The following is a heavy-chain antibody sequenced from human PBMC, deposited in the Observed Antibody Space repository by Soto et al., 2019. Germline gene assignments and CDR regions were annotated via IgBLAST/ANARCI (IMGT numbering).Heavy chain of an antibody. V-gene: IGHV3-7*04. D-gene: IGHD3-9*01. Sequence: EVQLVESGGGLVQSGGSLRLSFEASGFSFITYWMNWVRQAPGKGLEWLASIKEDGSENQYVDSVKGRFTISRDNARNSLYLQMNSLSEEDTAVYYCVRAISGSFALWGQGTLVIVSS. J-gene: IGHJ4*02. CDR2: IKEDGSEN. CDR3: VRAISGSFAL. CDR1: GFSFITYW.